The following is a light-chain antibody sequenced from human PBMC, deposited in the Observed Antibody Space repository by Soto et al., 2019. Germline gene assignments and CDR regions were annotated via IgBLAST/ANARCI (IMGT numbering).Light chain of an antibody. CDR3: QQFDNLPRYT. CDR1: QDISNY. CDR2: DAS. V-gene: IGKV1-33*01. Sequence: DIQMTQSPSSLSASIGDRVTIPCQASQDISNYLNWYQQKPGKAPKLLIYDASNLETGVPSRFSGSGSGTDFIFTISSLQPEDIATYYCQQFDNLPRYTFGQGTKLEIK. J-gene: IGKJ2*01.